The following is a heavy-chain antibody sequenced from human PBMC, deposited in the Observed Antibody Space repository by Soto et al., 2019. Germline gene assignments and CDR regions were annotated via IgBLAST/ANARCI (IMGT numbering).Heavy chain of an antibody. Sequence: PSETLSLTCTGSGASISGFYWSWIRKSAGKGLEWIGRIYATGTTDYNPSLKSRVMMSVDTSKKQFSLKLRSVTAADTAVYYCVRDGTKTLRDWFDPWGQGISVNVSS. J-gene: IGHJ5*02. CDR1: GASISGFY. V-gene: IGHV4-4*07. CDR2: IYATGTT. D-gene: IGHD1-1*01. CDR3: VRDGTKTLRDWFDP.